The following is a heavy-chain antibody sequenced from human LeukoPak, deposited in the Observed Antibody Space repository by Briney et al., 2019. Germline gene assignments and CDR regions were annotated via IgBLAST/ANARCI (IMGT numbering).Heavy chain of an antibody. CDR1: GDTFTDYY. CDR2: INPNSGGT. CDR3: ARGPSINNYFDY. Sequence: ASVKVSCKASGDTFTDYYMHWVRQAPGQGLEWMGWINPNSGGTNYAQKFQGRVTMTRDTSISTAYMELSRLRSDDTAVYYCARGPSINNYFDYWGQGTLVTVSS. J-gene: IGHJ4*02. V-gene: IGHV1-2*02. D-gene: IGHD2/OR15-2a*01.